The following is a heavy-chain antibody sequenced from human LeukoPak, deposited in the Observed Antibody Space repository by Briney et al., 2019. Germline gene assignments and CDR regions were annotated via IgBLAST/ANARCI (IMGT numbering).Heavy chain of an antibody. Sequence: ASVKVSCKASGYTFTSYGISWVRQAPGQGLEWMGWISAYNGNTNYAQKLQGRVTMTTDTSTSTAYMELRSLRSDDTAVYYCATGLPSYDSSGYYFDYWGQGTLVTVSS. J-gene: IGHJ4*02. CDR3: ATGLPSYDSSGYYFDY. CDR2: ISAYNGNT. D-gene: IGHD3-22*01. CDR1: GYTFTSYG. V-gene: IGHV1-18*01.